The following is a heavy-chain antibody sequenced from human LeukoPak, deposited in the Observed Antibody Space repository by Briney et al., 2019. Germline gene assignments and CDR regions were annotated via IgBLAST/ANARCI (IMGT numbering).Heavy chain of an antibody. D-gene: IGHD3-10*01. V-gene: IGHV3-33*01. J-gene: IGHJ4*02. Sequence: PGGSLRLSCAASGFTFSSYGMHWVRQAPGKGLEWVAVIWYDGSNKYYADSVKGRFTISRDNSKNTLYLQMNSLRAEDTAVYYCARDKRVWFGELLQYYFDYWGQGTLVTVSS. CDR1: GFTFSSYG. CDR3: ARDKRVWFGELLQYYFDY. CDR2: IWYDGSNK.